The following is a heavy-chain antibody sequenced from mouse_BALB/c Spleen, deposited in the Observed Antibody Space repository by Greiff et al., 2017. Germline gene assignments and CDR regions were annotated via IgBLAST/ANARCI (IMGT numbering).Heavy chain of an antibody. J-gene: IGHJ4*01. CDR2: ISSGSGTI. D-gene: IGHD2-4*01. Sequence: EVQGVESGGGLVQPGGSRKLSCAASGFTFSSFGMHWVRQAPEKGLEWVAYISSGSGTIYYADTVKGRFTISRDNPKNTLFLQMTSLRSEDTAMYYCARPMIRYAMDYWGQGTSVTVSS. CDR3: ARPMIRYAMDY. V-gene: IGHV5-17*02. CDR1: GFTFSSFG.